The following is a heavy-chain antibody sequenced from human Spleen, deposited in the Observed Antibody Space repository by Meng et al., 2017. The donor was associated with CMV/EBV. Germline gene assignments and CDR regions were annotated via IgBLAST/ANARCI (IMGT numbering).Heavy chain of an antibody. D-gene: IGHD3-10*01. CDR2: ISYDGSNK. V-gene: IGHV3-30-3*01. Sequence: SCAASGFTFSSYAMHWVRQAPGKGLEWVAVISYDGSNKYYADSVKGRFTISRDNSKNTLYLQMNSLRAEDTAVYYCASPLWFGESHYGMDVWGQGTTVTVSS. J-gene: IGHJ6*02. CDR3: ASPLWFGESHYGMDV. CDR1: GFTFSSYA.